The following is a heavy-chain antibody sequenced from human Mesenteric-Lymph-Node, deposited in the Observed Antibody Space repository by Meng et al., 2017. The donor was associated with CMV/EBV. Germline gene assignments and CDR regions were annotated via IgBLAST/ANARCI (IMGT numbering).Heavy chain of an antibody. Sequence: SVKVSCKASGGTFSSYAISWVRQAPGQGLEWMGGIIPIFGTANYAQKFQGRVTITTDESTSTAYMELSSLRSEDTAVYYCARGDIVVVPAAIGGPSGGYWFDPWGQGTLVTVSS. V-gene: IGHV1-69*05. CDR3: ARGDIVVVPAAIGGPSGGYWFDP. D-gene: IGHD2-2*01. J-gene: IGHJ5*02. CDR2: IIPIFGTA. CDR1: GGTFSSYA.